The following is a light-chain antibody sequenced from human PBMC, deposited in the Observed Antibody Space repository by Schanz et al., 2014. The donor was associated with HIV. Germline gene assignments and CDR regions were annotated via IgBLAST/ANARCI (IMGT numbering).Light chain of an antibody. J-gene: IGLJ3*02. CDR2: DVS. V-gene: IGLV2-14*03. CDR1: SIDVGGYDY. CDR3: SSFRSNTTWV. Sequence: QSVLTQPASLSGSPGQSITISCTGTSIDVGGYDYVSWYQKHPDKAPRLIIYDVSNRPSGVSSRFSGSKSGNTASLTISGLQADDEADYYCSSFRSNTTWVFGGGTKVTVL.